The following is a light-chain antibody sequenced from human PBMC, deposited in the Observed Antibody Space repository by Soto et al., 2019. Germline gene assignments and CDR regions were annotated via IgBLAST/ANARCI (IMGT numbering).Light chain of an antibody. V-gene: IGLV2-14*01. CDR1: SSDVGGYNY. CDR2: EVS. J-gene: IGLJ1*01. CDR3: SSYTSSTFYV. Sequence: QSVLTQPASVSGSPGQSITISCTGTSSDVGGYNYVSWYQQHPGKAPKLMIYEVSNRPSGVSNRSSGSKSGNTASLTISGLQAEDEADYYCSSYTSSTFYVFGTGTKFAVL.